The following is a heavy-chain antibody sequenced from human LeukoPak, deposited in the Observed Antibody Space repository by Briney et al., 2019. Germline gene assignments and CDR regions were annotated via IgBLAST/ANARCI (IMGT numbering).Heavy chain of an antibody. J-gene: IGHJ6*02. CDR3: ARAQDITNYYYALDV. D-gene: IGHD2-15*01. CDR1: GFTFSNYE. V-gene: IGHV3-48*03. Sequence: GGSLRLSCAASGFTFSNYEMNWFRQAPGMGLDWVSYISRGGTTTSYAASVKGRFTVSRDNATNSLFLQVNSLRAEDTAIYYCARAQDITNYYYALDVWGQGTTVTVSS. CDR2: ISRGGTTT.